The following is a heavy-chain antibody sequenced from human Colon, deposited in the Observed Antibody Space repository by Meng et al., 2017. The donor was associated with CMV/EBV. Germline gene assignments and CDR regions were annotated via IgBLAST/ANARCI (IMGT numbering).Heavy chain of an antibody. D-gene: IGHD5-18*01. V-gene: IGHV3-21*01. Sequence: GGPLRLSCAASGFIFTSYTMIWVRQAPGKGLEWVSSVSTSGRDIVYADSVRGRFTLSRDNAKRSVSLQMDSLRAEDTAVYFCVRHLEAGRNGYSEPFWGQGTLVTVSS. CDR2: VSTSGRDI. CDR3: VRHLEAGRNGYSEPF. CDR1: GFIFTSYT. J-gene: IGHJ1*01.